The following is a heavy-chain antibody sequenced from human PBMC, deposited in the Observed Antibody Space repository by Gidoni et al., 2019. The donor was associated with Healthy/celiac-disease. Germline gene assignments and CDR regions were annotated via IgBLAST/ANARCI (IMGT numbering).Heavy chain of an antibody. V-gene: IGHV3-48*03. Sequence: EVQLVESGGGLVQPGGSLRLSCAASGFTFSSYEMNWVRQAPGKGLEWVSYISSSGSTIYYADSVKGRFTISRDNAKTSLYLQMNSLRAEDTAVYYCARDSSRLRMYYFDYWGQGTLVTVSS. CDR2: ISSSGSTI. CDR1: GFTFSSYE. J-gene: IGHJ4*02. CDR3: ARDSSRLRMYYFDY. D-gene: IGHD2-2*01.